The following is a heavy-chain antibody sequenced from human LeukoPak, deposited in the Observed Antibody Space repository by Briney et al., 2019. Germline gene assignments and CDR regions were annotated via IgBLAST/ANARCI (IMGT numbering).Heavy chain of an antibody. CDR2: IKEDGREK. CDR1: GFTFSTYS. D-gene: IGHD1-7*01. J-gene: IGHJ4*02. Sequence: PGGSLRLSCAASGFTFSTYSMNWVRQAPGKGLEWVANIKEDGREKHYVGSVKGRFTISRDNAKNSLYLQMNSLRAEDTAVYYCARDIWNSFDYWGQGTLVTVSS. CDR3: ARDIWNSFDY. V-gene: IGHV3-7*01.